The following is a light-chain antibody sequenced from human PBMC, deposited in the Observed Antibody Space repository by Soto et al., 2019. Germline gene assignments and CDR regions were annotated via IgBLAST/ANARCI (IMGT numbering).Light chain of an antibody. Sequence: EVVMTQSPATLSVSPGERATLSCRASQSVRVNLAWYQQKPGHAPRLLIYDAATRATGVPARFTGSGSGTEFALTISSLQSEDVAVYYCQQYNKWPPLTFGGGTKVEIK. J-gene: IGKJ4*01. CDR1: QSVRVN. V-gene: IGKV3-15*01. CDR3: QQYNKWPPLT. CDR2: DAA.